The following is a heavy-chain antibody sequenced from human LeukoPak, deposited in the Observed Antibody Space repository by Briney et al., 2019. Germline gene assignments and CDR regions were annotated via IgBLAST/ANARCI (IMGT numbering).Heavy chain of an antibody. CDR2: INPNSGGT. CDR3: ARDPPLTSGGSDYNDY. Sequence: ASVKVSCKASGYTFTGCYMHWVRQAPGQGLEWMGWINPNSGGTNYAQKFQGRVTMTRDTSISTAYMELSRLRSDDTAVYYCARDPPLTSGGSDYNDYWGQGTLVTVSS. CDR1: GYTFTGCY. J-gene: IGHJ4*02. D-gene: IGHD2-15*01. V-gene: IGHV1-2*02.